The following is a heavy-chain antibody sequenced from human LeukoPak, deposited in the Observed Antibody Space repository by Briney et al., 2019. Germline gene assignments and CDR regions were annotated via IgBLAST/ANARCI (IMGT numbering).Heavy chain of an antibody. J-gene: IGHJ4*02. V-gene: IGHV4-4*02. CDR1: GGSISSSNW. CDR3: AVGYYYDSSGYPLDY. Sequence: SETLSLTCAVSGGSISSSNWWSWVRQPPGKGLEWIGEIYHSGSTNYNPSLKSRVTMSVDTSKNQFSLKLSSVTAADTAVYYCAVGYYYDSSGYPLDYWGQGTLVTVSS. CDR2: IYHSGST. D-gene: IGHD3-22*01.